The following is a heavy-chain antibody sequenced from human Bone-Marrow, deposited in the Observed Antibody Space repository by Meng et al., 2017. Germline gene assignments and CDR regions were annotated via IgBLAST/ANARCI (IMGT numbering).Heavy chain of an antibody. D-gene: IGHD3-10*01. CDR3: ARWRSGSYYYYYGIDV. Sequence: SVKVSCKASGGTFSSYAISWVRQAPGHGLEWMGGIIPIFGTANYAQKFQGRVTITTDESTSTAYMELSSLRAEDTAVYYCARWRSGSYYYYYGIDVWGQGTTVTVSS. CDR2: IIPIFGTA. J-gene: IGHJ6*02. V-gene: IGHV1-69*05. CDR1: GGTFSSYA.